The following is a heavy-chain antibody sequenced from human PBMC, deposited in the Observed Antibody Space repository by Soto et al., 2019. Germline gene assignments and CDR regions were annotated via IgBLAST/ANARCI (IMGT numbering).Heavy chain of an antibody. V-gene: IGHV6-1*01. CDR1: GDSVSSNTAS. J-gene: IGHJ5*02. Sequence: SQTLSLTCAISGDSVSSNTASWNWIRQPPSRGLAWLGRTYFRSKWYNDYAVSVKSRIIINPDTSNNQFSLQLNSVTPEDTAVYFCAKGDNLGPKTGYAFDPWGQGIMVTVSS. CDR2: TYFRSKWYN. CDR3: AKGDNLGPKTGYAFDP. D-gene: IGHD5-12*01.